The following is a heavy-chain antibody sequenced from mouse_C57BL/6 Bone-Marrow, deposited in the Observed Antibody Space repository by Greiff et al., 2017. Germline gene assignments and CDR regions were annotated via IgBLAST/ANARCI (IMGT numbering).Heavy chain of an antibody. J-gene: IGHJ2*01. CDR2: IDPENGDT. CDR1: GFNIKDDY. CDR3: ATVPFDY. Sequence: EVQLQQSGAELVRPGASVKLSCTASGFNIKDDYMHWVKQRPEQGLEWIGWIDPENGDTEYASKFQGKATITADTSSNTAYLQLSSLTSEDTAVYYCATVPFDYWGRGTTLTVSS. V-gene: IGHV14-4*01.